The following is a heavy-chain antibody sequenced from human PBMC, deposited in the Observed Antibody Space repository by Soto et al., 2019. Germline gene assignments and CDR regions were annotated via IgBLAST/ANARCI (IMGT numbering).Heavy chain of an antibody. CDR3: TTAPHCSSTSCKPYYYYYDMDV. J-gene: IGHJ6*02. CDR2: SKIKTDGGTT. V-gene: IGHV3-15*01. CDR1: GFTCSNAS. Sequence: GGSLTLSCAASGFTCSNASMSWVRQAPWKWLHWVVRSKIKTDGGTTDYVAPVKGRFNISRDDSKNTLYLQMNSLKTEDTAVYYCTTAPHCSSTSCKPYYYYYDMDVWAQGTTHTVSS. D-gene: IGHD2-2*01.